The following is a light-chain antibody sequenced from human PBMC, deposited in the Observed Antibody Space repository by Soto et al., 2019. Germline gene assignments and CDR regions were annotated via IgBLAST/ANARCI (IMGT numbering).Light chain of an antibody. CDR2: GAS. V-gene: IGKV3-20*01. J-gene: IGKJ1*01. CDR3: QQYGSSTRT. Sequence: VLTHPPGSLCRSPGERAILSCRASQSVSSSYLAWYRQKPGQAPSLLIYGASSRATGIPDRFSGSGSGTDFTLTISRREPEAFAAYYCQQYGSSTRTLVQGTKKDIK. CDR1: QSVSSSY.